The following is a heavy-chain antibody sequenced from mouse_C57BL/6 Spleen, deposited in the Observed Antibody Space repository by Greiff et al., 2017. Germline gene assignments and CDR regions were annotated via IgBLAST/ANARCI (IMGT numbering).Heavy chain of an antibody. CDR2: IDPSDSYT. V-gene: IGHV1-69*01. D-gene: IGHD1-1*01. J-gene: IGHJ1*03. CDR1: GYTFTSYW. Sequence: QVQLQQPGAELVMPGASVKLSCKASGYTFTSYWMHWVKQRPGQGLEWIGEIDPSDSYTNYNQKFKGKSTLTVDKSSSTAYMQLSSLTSEDSAVYYGARGAITTVVRYFDVWGTGTTVTVSS. CDR3: ARGAITTVVRYFDV.